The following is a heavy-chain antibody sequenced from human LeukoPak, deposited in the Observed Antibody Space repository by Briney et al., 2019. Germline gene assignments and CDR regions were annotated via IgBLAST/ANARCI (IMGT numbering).Heavy chain of an antibody. CDR3: ARGYDGSGYYFFDY. Sequence: PPETLSLTCTVSSGSISSYYWSWIRQPPGKGLEWIGYIYYSGSTNYNPSLKSRVTISVDTSKNQFSLKLSSVTAADTAVYYCARGYDGSGYYFFDYWGQGTLVTVSS. V-gene: IGHV4-59*01. J-gene: IGHJ4*02. D-gene: IGHD3-22*01. CDR1: SGSISSYY. CDR2: IYYSGST.